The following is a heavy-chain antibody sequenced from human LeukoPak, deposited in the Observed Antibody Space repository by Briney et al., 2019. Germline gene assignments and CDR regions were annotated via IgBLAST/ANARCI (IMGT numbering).Heavy chain of an antibody. CDR3: ARAGVSSHGDYAEYYYYYMDV. V-gene: IGHV1-18*01. Sequence: GASVKVSCKASGYMFNAYGISWVRQAPGQGLEWMGWISAYNGNTNYAQKLQGRVTMTTDTSTSTAYMELRSLRSDDTAVYYCARAGVSSHGDYAEYYYYYMDVWGKGTTVTVSS. J-gene: IGHJ6*03. CDR1: GYMFNAYG. D-gene: IGHD4-17*01. CDR2: ISAYNGNT.